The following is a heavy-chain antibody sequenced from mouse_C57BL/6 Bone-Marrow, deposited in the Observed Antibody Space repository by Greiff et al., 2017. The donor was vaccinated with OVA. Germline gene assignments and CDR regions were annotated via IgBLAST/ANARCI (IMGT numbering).Heavy chain of an antibody. J-gene: IGHJ1*03. CDR3: ARQIYYGNLYWYFDV. CDR2: ISNGGGST. CDR1: GFTFSDYY. Sequence: EVQLVESGGGLVQPGGSLKLSCAASGFTFSDYYMYWVRQTPEKRLEWVAYISNGGGSTYYPDTVKGRFTISRDNAKNTLYLQMSRLKSEDTAMYYCARQIYYGNLYWYFDVWGTGTTVTVSS. V-gene: IGHV5-12*01. D-gene: IGHD2-1*01.